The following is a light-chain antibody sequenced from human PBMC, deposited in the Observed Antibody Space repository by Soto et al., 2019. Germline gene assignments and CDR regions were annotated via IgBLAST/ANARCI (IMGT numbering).Light chain of an antibody. Sequence: EIVLTQSPSTLSLSAEERPAPSSRASQSVSSSYLAWYQQKPGKAPRLLIYGASSRATGIPDRFSGSGSGTDFTLTISRLEPEDFAVYYCQQYGSSGTFGQGTKVDIK. J-gene: IGKJ1*01. CDR3: QQYGSSGT. V-gene: IGKV3-20*01. CDR1: QSVSSSY. CDR2: GAS.